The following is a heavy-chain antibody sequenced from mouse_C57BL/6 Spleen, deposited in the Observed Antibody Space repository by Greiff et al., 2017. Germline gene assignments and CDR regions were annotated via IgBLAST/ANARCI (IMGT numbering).Heavy chain of an antibody. CDR1: GYTFTSYW. V-gene: IGHV1-55*01. J-gene: IGHJ4*01. CDR2: IYPGSGST. D-gene: IGHD1-1*01. Sequence: QVQLQQPGAELVKPGASVKMSCKASGYTFTSYWITWVKQRPGQGLEWIGDIYPGSGSTNYNEKFKSKATLTVDTSSSTAYMQLSSLNSEDSAVYYCARDYYGSSYAMDYWGQGTSVTVSS. CDR3: ARDYYGSSYAMDY.